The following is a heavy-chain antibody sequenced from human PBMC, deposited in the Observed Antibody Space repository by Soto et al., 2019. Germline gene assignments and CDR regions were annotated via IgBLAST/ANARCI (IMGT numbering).Heavy chain of an antibody. J-gene: IGHJ5*02. V-gene: IGHV4-59*01. CDR2: IYYSGST. CDR1: GGSISSYY. CDR3: ARVRDDYIWGSYRYWFDP. Sequence: SETLSLTCTVSGGSISSYYWSWIRQPPGKGLEWIGYIYYSGSTNYNPSLKSRVTISVDTSKNQFSLKLSSVTAADTAVYYCARVRDDYIWGSYRYWFDPWGQGTLVTVSS. D-gene: IGHD3-16*02.